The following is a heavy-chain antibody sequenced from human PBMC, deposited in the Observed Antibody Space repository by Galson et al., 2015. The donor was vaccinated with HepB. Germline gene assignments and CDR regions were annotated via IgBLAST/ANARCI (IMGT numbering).Heavy chain of an antibody. Sequence: SLRLSCAASGFTFSSYWMSWVRQAPGKGLEWVANIKQDGSEKYYVDSVKGRFTISRDNAKNSLYLQMNSLRAEDTAVYYCARVGGYGSGSYPDGYWGQGTLVTVSS. CDR1: GFTFSSYW. D-gene: IGHD3-10*01. CDR2: IKQDGSEK. J-gene: IGHJ4*02. V-gene: IGHV3-7*03. CDR3: ARVGGYGSGSYPDGY.